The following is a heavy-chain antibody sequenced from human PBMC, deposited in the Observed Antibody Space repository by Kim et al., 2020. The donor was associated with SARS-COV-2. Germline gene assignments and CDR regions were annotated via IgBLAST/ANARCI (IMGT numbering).Heavy chain of an antibody. Sequence: SVKVSCKASGGTFSSYAISWVRQAPGQGLEWMGGIIPIFGTANYAQKFQGRVTITADESTSTAYMELSSLRSEDTAVYYCARGTEATIRYYYYYGMDVWGQGTTVTVSS. CDR1: GGTFSSYA. J-gene: IGHJ6*02. CDR2: IIPIFGTA. D-gene: IGHD5-12*01. CDR3: ARGTEATIRYYYYYGMDV. V-gene: IGHV1-69*13.